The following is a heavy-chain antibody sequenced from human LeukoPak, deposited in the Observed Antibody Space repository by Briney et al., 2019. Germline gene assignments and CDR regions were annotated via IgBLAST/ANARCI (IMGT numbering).Heavy chain of an antibody. CDR2: IIPIFGTA. V-gene: IGHV1-69*06. Sequence: ASVKVSCKASGGTFISNAISWVQQAPGQGLEWMGGIIPIFGTANYAQKFQGRVTITADKSTSTAYMELSSLRSEDTAVYYCARTRSSSSSWYGQFDYWGQGTLVTVSS. CDR1: GGTFISNA. CDR3: ARTRSSSSSWYGQFDY. J-gene: IGHJ4*02. D-gene: IGHD6-13*01.